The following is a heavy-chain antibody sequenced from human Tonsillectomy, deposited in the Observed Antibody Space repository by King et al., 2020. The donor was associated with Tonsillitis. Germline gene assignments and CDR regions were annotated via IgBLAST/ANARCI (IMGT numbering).Heavy chain of an antibody. CDR2: IYSGGNT. J-gene: IGHJ4*02. CDR3: VTGTGFLPGSYAYYFDF. Sequence: VQLVESGGGLAQPGGSLRLSCAASGFTVSTFYMIWVRQAPGKGLEWVSVIYSGGNTYYTDSVKGRFTISRDNSKSTLYLQMNSLRAEDTALYYCVTGTGFLPGSYAYYFDFWGQGTLVTVSS. D-gene: IGHD3-9*01. V-gene: IGHV3-66*01. CDR1: GFTVSTFY.